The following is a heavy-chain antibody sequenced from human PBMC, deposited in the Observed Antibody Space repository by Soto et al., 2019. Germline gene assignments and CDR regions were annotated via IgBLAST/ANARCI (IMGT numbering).Heavy chain of an antibody. CDR3: ARGGDIPRTWRNWFDP. CDR1: GGTFSSYA. J-gene: IGHJ5*02. D-gene: IGHD2-15*01. V-gene: IGHV1-69*12. Sequence: QVQLVQSGAEVKKPGSSVKVSCKASGGTFSSYAMSWVRQAPGQGLEWMGGIIPIFGTANYAQKFQGRVTITADESTSTAYMELSSLRSEDTAVYYCARGGDIPRTWRNWFDPWGQGTLVTVSS. CDR2: IIPIFGTA.